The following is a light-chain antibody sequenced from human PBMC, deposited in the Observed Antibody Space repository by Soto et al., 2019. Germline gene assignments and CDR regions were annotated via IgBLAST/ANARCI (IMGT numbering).Light chain of an antibody. CDR3: SSFAGSSSYV. CDR2: EVT. V-gene: IGLV2-23*02. Sequence: QSALTQPASVSGSPGQSITISCTGFSSNIGSYNLVSWYQQHPGKAPQLMIYEVTKRPSGVSNRFSGSKSGNTASLTISGLQTEDEADYYCSSFAGSSSYVFGTGTKVTDL. J-gene: IGLJ1*01. CDR1: SSNIGSYNL.